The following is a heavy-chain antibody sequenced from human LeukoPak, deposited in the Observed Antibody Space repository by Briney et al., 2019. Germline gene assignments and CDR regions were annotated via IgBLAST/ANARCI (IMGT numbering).Heavy chain of an antibody. CDR1: GFTFDDYG. V-gene: IGHV3-20*04. CDR3: ARVPPTYYYDSSGYYALDY. D-gene: IGHD3-22*01. CDR2: INWNGGST. J-gene: IGHJ4*02. Sequence: GGSLRLSCAASGFTFDDYGMSWVRQAPGKGLEWVSGINWNGGSTGYADSVKGRFTISRDNTKNSLYLQMNSLRAEDTALYYCARVPPTYYYDSSGYYALDYWGQGTLVTVSS.